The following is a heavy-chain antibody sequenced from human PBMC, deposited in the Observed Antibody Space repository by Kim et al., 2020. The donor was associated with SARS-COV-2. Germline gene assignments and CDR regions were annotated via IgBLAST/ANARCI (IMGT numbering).Heavy chain of an antibody. CDR1: GGSISSSSYY. J-gene: IGHJ4*02. D-gene: IGHD3-3*01. CDR3: ARHRKNTIFGVVNYRTDFDY. V-gene: IGHV4-39*01. Sequence: SETLSLTCTVSGGSISSSSYYWSWIRQPPGKGLEWIGSIYYSGSTYYNPSLKSRVTISVDTSKNQFSLKLSSVTAADTAVYYCARHRKNTIFGVVNYRTDFDYWGQGTLVTVSS. CDR2: IYYSGST.